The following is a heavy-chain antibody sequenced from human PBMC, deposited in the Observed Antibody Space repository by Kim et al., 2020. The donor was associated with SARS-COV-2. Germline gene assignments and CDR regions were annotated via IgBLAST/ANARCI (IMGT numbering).Heavy chain of an antibody. J-gene: IGHJ4*02. V-gene: IGHV3-30*03. CDR1: GFTFSSYG. Sequence: GGSLRLSCAASGFTFSSYGMHWVRQAPGKGLEWVAVISYDGSNKYYADSVKGRFTISRDNSKNTLYLQMNSLRAEDTAVYYCGGTGFDYWGQGTLVTVSS. CDR2: ISYDGSNK. CDR3: GGTGFDY.